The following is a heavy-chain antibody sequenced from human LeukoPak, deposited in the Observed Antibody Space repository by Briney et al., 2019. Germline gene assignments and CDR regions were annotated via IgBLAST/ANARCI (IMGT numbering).Heavy chain of an antibody. Sequence: GGSLRLSCAASGFTFSGYAMNWVRQAPGKGLEGVAFIRYDGSNAYYADSVKGRFTISRDNSKNTLYLQINSLRVEDTAVYYCAKGGTNDMATSFWGLGTLVTVSS. V-gene: IGHV3-30*02. CDR3: AKGGTNDMATSF. CDR2: IRYDGSNA. J-gene: IGHJ4*02. CDR1: GFTFSGYA. D-gene: IGHD5-24*01.